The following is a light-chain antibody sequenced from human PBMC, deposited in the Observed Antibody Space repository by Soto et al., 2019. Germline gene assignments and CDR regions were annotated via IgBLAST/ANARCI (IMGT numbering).Light chain of an antibody. CDR1: SGSIVSNY. J-gene: IGLJ2*01. V-gene: IGLV6-57*04. CDR2: DDS. Sequence: NFLLTQPPSVSESPGKTVTISCTRSSGSIVSNYVQWYQQRPGSAPSTIISDDSQRPSGVPDRFSGSIDHSSISAFLTISVLRTEDEADYYCQSYAASDLIIFGGGTKLTVL. CDR3: QSYAASDLII.